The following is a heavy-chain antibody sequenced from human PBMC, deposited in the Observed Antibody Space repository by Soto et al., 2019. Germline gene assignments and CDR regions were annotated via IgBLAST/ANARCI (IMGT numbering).Heavy chain of an antibody. CDR2: TYYRSKWYN. CDR3: AREEYSSSARPPYYFDY. D-gene: IGHD6-6*01. CDR1: GDSVSSNSAA. V-gene: IGHV6-1*01. Sequence: SQTLSLTCAISGDSVSSNSAAWNCIIHSRSRCLEWLGRTYYRSKWYNDYAVSVKSRITINPDTSKNQFSLQLNSVTPEDTAVYYCAREEYSSSARPPYYFDYWGQGTLVTVSS. J-gene: IGHJ4*02.